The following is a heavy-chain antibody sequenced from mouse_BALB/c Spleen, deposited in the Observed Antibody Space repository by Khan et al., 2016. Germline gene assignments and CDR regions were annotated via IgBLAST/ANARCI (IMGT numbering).Heavy chain of an antibody. J-gene: IGHJ3*01. D-gene: IGHD1-1*01. CDR3: AEDYYCSNWFAN. CDR2: INTNTGEP. CDR1: GYTFTNYG. Sequence: QIQLVQSGPELKKPGETVKISCKASGYTFTNYGMNWVKQAPGKGLKWMGWINTNTGEPTYDEEFKGRFAFSLETSARTAYLQLNNLKDEDTATFCGAEDYYCSNWFANWGQGTLVTVSA. V-gene: IGHV9-3*02.